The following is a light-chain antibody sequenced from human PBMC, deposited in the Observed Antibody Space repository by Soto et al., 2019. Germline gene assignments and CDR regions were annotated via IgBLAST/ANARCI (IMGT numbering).Light chain of an antibody. CDR3: QQYNNWPPIT. CDR2: CVS. V-gene: IGKV3-15*01. Sequence: ERVMTQSPVTLSVSQGESVTLSCRASQSVGSNLSWYQQKPRQAPRLLIYCVSTRATGIPARFSGSGSWTEFTLTISSLQTEDFAVYYCQQYNNWPPITFGQGTRVEIK. CDR1: QSVGSN. J-gene: IGKJ5*01.